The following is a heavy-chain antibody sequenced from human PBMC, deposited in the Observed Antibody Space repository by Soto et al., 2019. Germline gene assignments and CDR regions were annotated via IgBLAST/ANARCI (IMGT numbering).Heavy chain of an antibody. CDR2: INSDGSST. CDR3: ARDYADGFDI. D-gene: IGHD3-16*01. CDR1: GFTFSSNW. Sequence: EVPLVESGGGLVQPGGSLRLSCAASGFTFSSNWMHWVRQAPGKGLVWVSCINSDGSSTKYADSVKGRFTISRDNAKNTLYLQMNSLRAEDTAVYYCARDYADGFDIWGQGTMVTVSS. V-gene: IGHV3-74*03. J-gene: IGHJ3*02.